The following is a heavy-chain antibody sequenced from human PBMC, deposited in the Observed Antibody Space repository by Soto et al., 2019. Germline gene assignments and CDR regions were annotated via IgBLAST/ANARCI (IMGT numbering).Heavy chain of an antibody. V-gene: IGHV4-59*01. J-gene: IGHJ5*02. CDR3: ARAPGDGSGVLRFDP. D-gene: IGHD3-10*01. Sequence: PSWTQPQTXIVSDSLISGDRCSWKRQPPGKGLEWIGYIYYSGSTNYNPSLKSRVTISVDTSKNQFSLKLSSVTAADTAVYYCARAPGDGSGVLRFDPWGQGTLVTVSS. CDR2: IYYSGST. CDR1: DSLISGDR.